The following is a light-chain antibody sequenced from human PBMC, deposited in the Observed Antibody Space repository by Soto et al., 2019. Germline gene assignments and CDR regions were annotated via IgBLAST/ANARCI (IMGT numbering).Light chain of an antibody. J-gene: IGLJ1*01. V-gene: IGLV1-44*01. CDR2: SNN. CDR3: AAWDDSLNGYV. CDR1: NSNIGSNT. Sequence: QSVLTQPPSTSGTPGQRVTISCSGSNSNIGSNTVNWYQHLPGTAPKLLIYSNNQRPSWVPDRFSGSKSGTSASLAVSGLQSEDEADYYCAAWDDSLNGYVFGTGTKVTVL.